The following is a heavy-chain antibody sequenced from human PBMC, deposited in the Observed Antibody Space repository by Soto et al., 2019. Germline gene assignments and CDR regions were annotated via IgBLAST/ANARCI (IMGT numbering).Heavy chain of an antibody. CDR2: ISTSNDDI. J-gene: IGHJ4*02. CDR1: GYIFTNFG. Sequence: QVQLVLSGAEVKKPGASVKVSCKASGYIFTNFGISWVRQAPGQGLEWMGWISTSNDDINYAPKLQGRLTMTTDTSTSTAYMELWSLRSDDTAVYYCARDLSTASYYNYWGQGTLVTVSS. V-gene: IGHV1-18*01. D-gene: IGHD1-26*01. CDR3: ARDLSTASYYNY.